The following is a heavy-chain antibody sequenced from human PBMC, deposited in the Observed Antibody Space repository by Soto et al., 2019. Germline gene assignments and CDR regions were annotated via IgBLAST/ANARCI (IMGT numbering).Heavy chain of an antibody. J-gene: IGHJ4*02. V-gene: IGHV3-23*01. CDR1: GFTFSSYS. CDR2: ITASGGTT. CDR3: ANSLFANTAVTRY. D-gene: IGHD5-18*01. Sequence: EVKLLESGGGLVQPGGSLRLSCAASGFTFSSYSMSWVRQAPGKGLEWVSHITASGGTTYYADSVKGRFTISRDSSRNTLYLQMNSLRAEDTALYYCANSLFANTAVTRYWGQGTLVTVSS.